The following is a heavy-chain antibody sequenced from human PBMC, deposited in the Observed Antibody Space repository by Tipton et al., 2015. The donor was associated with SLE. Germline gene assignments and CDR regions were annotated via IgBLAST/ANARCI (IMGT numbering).Heavy chain of an antibody. J-gene: IGHJ6*02. CDR1: GYSFTFYS. D-gene: IGHD1-26*01. Sequence: VQLVQSGAEVKKPGEPLKISCEASGYSFTFYSIAWVRQLPGKGLEWMGAIYPTDSYTRYSPSFRGQAAISADKSISTAYLQWSSVRTSDTAMYYWARRDSGMDDHYYGMDVWGQGTTVTVSS. CDR3: ARRDSGMDDHYYGMDV. CDR2: IYPTDSYT. V-gene: IGHV5-51*03.